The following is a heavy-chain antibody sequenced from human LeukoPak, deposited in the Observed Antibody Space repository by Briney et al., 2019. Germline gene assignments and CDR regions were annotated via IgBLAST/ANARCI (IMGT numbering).Heavy chain of an antibody. CDR3: AREDDTGRYMGDDAFDI. D-gene: IGHD1-26*01. V-gene: IGHV1-69*06. J-gene: IGHJ3*02. CDR1: GGTFNSYA. Sequence: ASVKVSCKASGGTFNSYAISWVRQAPGQGLEWMGGIIPMSDTANYPQKFRRRLTITADIPTSTVYMELSSLRSEDTAVYYCAREDDTGRYMGDDAFDIWGQGTMVTVSS. CDR2: IIPMSDTA.